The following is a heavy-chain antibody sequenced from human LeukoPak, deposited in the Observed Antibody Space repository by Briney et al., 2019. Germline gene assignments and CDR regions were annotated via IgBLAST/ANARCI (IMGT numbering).Heavy chain of an antibody. CDR3: VRSRFTTSSFDY. Sequence: PGGSLRLSCAASRFTFSSSWMQWVRQAPGQGLVWVSRINSDESVTTYTNSVKGRFTISRDNAKNTLYLQMNSLRAEDTAMYYCVRSRFTTSSFDYWGQGTLVTVSS. CDR2: INSDESVT. V-gene: IGHV3-74*03. J-gene: IGHJ4*02. CDR1: RFTFSSSW. D-gene: IGHD2-2*01.